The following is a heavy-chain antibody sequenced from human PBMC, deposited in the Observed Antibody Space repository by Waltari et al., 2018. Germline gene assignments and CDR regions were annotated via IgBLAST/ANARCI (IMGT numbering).Heavy chain of an antibody. CDR1: GGSFSGYY. J-gene: IGHJ5*02. Sequence: QVQLQQWGAGLLKPSETLSLTCAVYGGSFSGYYWSWIRQPPGKGLEWIGEINHSGSTNYTPSLMSRVTISLDTSKNQFALKLSSVTSADTAVYYCARGLRRFFNWFDPWGQGTLVTVSS. CDR3: ARGLRRFFNWFDP. CDR2: INHSGST. D-gene: IGHD3-3*01. V-gene: IGHV4-34*01.